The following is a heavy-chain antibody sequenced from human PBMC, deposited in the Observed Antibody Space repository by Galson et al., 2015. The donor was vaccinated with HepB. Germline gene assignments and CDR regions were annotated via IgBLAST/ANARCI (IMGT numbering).Heavy chain of an antibody. J-gene: IGHJ4*02. V-gene: IGHV3-30*04. CDR2: ISYDGSNK. CDR1: GFTFSSYA. Sequence: SLRLSCAASGFTFSSYAMHWVRQAPGKGLEWVAVISYDGSNKYYADSVEGRFTISRDNSKNTLYLQMNSLRAEDTAVYYCAQPVYYGSGGQYYFDYWGQGTLVTVSS. D-gene: IGHD3-10*01. CDR3: AQPVYYGSGGQYYFDY.